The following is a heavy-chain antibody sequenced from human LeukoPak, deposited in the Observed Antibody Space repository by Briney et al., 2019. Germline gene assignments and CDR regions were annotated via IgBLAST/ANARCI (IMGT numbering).Heavy chain of an antibody. CDR1: GGSISSYY. Sequence: XETLSXXXTVSGGSISSYYWSWIRQPPGKGLEGIGYIYYSGSTNYNPSLKSRVTISIDTSKNQFSLKLSSVTAADTAVYYCARHDYGDYEDWFDPWGQGTLVTVSS. D-gene: IGHD4-17*01. CDR2: IYYSGST. V-gene: IGHV4-59*08. CDR3: ARHDYGDYEDWFDP. J-gene: IGHJ5*02.